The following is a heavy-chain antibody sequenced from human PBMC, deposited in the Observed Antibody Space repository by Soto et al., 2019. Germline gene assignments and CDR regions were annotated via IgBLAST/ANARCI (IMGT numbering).Heavy chain of an antibody. CDR1: GDSISSDGYH. V-gene: IGHV4-30-4*01. D-gene: IGHD2-8*01. J-gene: IGHJ4*02. Sequence: SETLSLTCTVSGDSISSDGYHWSWIRQSPGKGLEWIGYIYNGGRTFYRPSLESRINMSLDATKNSCSLRLTSVTAADTAVYYCARAPVGMDSINFFDHWGQGILVTVSS. CDR3: ARAPVGMDSINFFDH. CDR2: IYNGGRT.